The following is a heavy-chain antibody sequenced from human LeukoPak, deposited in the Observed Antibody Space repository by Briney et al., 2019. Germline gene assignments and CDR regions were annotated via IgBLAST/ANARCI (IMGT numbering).Heavy chain of an antibody. Sequence: GGSLRLSCVASGFIFSNYGMSWVRQAPGKGLEWVSAISGSGGSTYYADSVKGRFTISRDNSKNTLYLQMNSLRAEDTAVYYCAKLPVNFYDSSGDYWGQGTLVTVSS. V-gene: IGHV3-23*01. CDR2: ISGSGGST. CDR3: AKLPVNFYDSSGDY. J-gene: IGHJ4*02. CDR1: GFIFSNYG. D-gene: IGHD3-22*01.